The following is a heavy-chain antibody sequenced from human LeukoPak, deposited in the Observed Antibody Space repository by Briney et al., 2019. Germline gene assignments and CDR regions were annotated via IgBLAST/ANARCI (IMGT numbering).Heavy chain of an antibody. V-gene: IGHV3-7*01. CDR2: IKQDGSEK. CDR3: AREGDGYNYGY. J-gene: IGHJ4*02. CDR1: GFTFSSYW. Sequence: GGSLRLSCAASGFTFSSYWMSWVRQAPGKGLEWVANIKQDGSEKYYVDSVKGRFTISRDNAKNSLYLQMNSPRAEDTAVYYCAREGDGYNYGYWGQGTLVTVSS. D-gene: IGHD5-24*01.